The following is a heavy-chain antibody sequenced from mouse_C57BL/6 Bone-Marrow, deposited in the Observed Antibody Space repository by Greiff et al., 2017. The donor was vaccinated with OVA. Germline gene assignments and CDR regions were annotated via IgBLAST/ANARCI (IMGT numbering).Heavy chain of an antibody. CDR3: ARQGDYGYDRGYYAMDY. CDR2: IWSDGST. Sequence: QVQLKESGPGLVAPSQSLSITCTVSGFSLTSYGVHWVRQPPGKGLEWLVVIWSDGSTTYNSALKSRLSISKDNSKSQVFLKMNSLQTDDTAMYYCARQGDYGYDRGYYAMDYWGQGTSVTVSS. D-gene: IGHD2-2*01. J-gene: IGHJ4*01. V-gene: IGHV2-6-1*01. CDR1: GFSLTSYG.